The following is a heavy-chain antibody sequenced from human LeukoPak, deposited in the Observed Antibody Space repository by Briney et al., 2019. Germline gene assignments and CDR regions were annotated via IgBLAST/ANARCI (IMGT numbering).Heavy chain of an antibody. Sequence: GGSLRLSCAASRYTFTSYAMSWVRQAPGKGLEWVSTITGSGGSGGSTYYADAVRGRFTISRDNSNNTLYLQMDSLRANETTVYYCARGDTFSGHWWGQGTLVTLSS. CDR2: ITGSGGSGGST. J-gene: IGHJ4*02. D-gene: IGHD3-16*01. CDR3: ARGDTFSGHW. CDR1: RYTFTSYA. V-gene: IGHV3-23*01.